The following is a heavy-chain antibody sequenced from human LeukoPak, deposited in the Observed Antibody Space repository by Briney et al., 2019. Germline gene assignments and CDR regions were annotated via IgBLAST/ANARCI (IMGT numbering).Heavy chain of an antibody. CDR1: GFTFNNHG. D-gene: IGHD4-17*01. CDR2: IWYDGSNK. J-gene: IGHJ4*02. V-gene: IGHV3-33*06. CDR3: AKDLTTVTTYYFDY. Sequence: GGSLRLSCAASGFTFNNHGMHWVRQAPGKGLEWVAVIWYDGSNKYYADSVKGRFTISRDNSKNTLYPQMNSLRAEDTAVYYCAKDLTTVTTYYFDYWGQGTLVTVSS.